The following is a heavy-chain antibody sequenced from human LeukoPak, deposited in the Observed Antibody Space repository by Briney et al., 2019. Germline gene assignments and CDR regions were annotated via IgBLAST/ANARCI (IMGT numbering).Heavy chain of an antibody. J-gene: IGHJ4*02. V-gene: IGHV1-2*02. Sequence: ASVKVSCKASGYTFTSYGISWVRQAPGQGLEWMGWINPNSGGTNYAQKFQGRVTMTRDTSISTAYMELSRLRSDDTAVYYCASSGGSFLYYFDYWGQGTLVTVSS. CDR2: INPNSGGT. D-gene: IGHD1-26*01. CDR3: ASSGGSFLYYFDY. CDR1: GYTFTSYG.